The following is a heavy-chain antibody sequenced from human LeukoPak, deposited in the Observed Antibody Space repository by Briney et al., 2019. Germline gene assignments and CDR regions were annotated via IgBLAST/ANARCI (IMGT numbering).Heavy chain of an antibody. CDR1: GFAFSAYW. CDR2: INEDATTI. J-gene: IGHJ4*02. Sequence: GGSLRLSCAASGFAFSAYWMHWVRQAPGKGLEWVSRINEDATTITYADCVKGRFIISRDNSKKSLYLQMNNLRAEDTAVYYCVRDLILVWTPGDDFDFWGQGTLVIVSS. D-gene: IGHD3-16*01. V-gene: IGHV3-74*01. CDR3: VRDLILVWTPGDDFDF.